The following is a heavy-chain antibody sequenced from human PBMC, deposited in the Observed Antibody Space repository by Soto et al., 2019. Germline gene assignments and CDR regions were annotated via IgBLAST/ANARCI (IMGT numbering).Heavy chain of an antibody. Sequence: GGSLRLSCGASGFTFSDYWMSWVRQAPGTGLEWVANIKPDGSETYDVDSVRGRFTISRDNAKNSLYLQMNSLRAEDTAVYYCVREVLQGAIFDSWGQGTLVTVSS. V-gene: IGHV3-7*04. CDR1: GFTFSDYW. D-gene: IGHD1-26*01. CDR3: VREVLQGAIFDS. J-gene: IGHJ4*02. CDR2: IKPDGSET.